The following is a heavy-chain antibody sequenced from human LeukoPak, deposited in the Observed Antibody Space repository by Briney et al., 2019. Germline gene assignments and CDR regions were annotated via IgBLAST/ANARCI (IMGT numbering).Heavy chain of an antibody. CDR1: GFSVSNSY. Sequence: GGSLRLSCVPSGFSVSNSYMTWVRQAPGKGLEWVSLIYSGGATYYAGSVEGRFTISRDTSKNILYLQMNNLTADDTAIYYCARDEGVFGFVGAFDTWGQGTMVTVSS. D-gene: IGHD3-3*01. V-gene: IGHV3-66*01. CDR2: IYSGGAT. CDR3: ARDEGVFGFVGAFDT. J-gene: IGHJ3*02.